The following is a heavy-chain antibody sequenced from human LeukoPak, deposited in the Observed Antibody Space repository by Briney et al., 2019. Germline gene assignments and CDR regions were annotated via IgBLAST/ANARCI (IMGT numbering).Heavy chain of an antibody. CDR1: GFTFSTFA. J-gene: IGHJ6*03. V-gene: IGHV3-21*01. CDR3: AAGIAAAGTDYYYYMDV. D-gene: IGHD6-13*01. CDR2: ISSSSSYI. Sequence: GGSLRLSCAASGFTFSTFAMHWVRLSPGKGLEWVSSISSSSSYIYYADSVKGRFTISRDNAKNSLYLQMNSLRAEDTAVYYCAAGIAAAGTDYYYYMDVWGKGTTVTVSS.